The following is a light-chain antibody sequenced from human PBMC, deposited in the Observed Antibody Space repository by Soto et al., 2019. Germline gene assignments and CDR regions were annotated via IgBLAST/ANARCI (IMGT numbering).Light chain of an antibody. V-gene: IGLV2-8*01. CDR1: SSDVGGYDY. Sequence: QSALTQPPSASGSPGQSVTISCTGTSSDVGGYDYVSWYQQRPGKAPKLLIHEVTKRPSGVPDRFSGSKSGNTASLTVSGLQAEDEADYYCSSYAGRTLYVLGTGTKVTVL. CDR2: EVT. J-gene: IGLJ1*01. CDR3: SSYAGRTLYV.